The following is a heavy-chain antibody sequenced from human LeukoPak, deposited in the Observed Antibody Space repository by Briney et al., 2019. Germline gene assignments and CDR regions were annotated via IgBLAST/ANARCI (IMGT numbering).Heavy chain of an antibody. D-gene: IGHD1-26*01. CDR1: GGTFSSYA. CDR3: ASPKRSGSYLPFDY. Sequence: GASVKVSCKASGGTFSSYAISWVRQAPGQGLEWMGRIIPIFGTANYAQKFQGRVTITTDESTSTAYMELSSLRSEDTAVYYCASPKRSGSYLPFDYWGQGTLVTVSS. V-gene: IGHV1-69*05. J-gene: IGHJ4*02. CDR2: IIPIFGTA.